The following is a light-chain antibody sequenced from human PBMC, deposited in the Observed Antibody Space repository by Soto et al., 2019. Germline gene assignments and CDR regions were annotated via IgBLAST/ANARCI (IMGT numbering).Light chain of an antibody. CDR3: MQIVQLLLP. V-gene: IGKV2D-29*01. CDR1: QSLLHSDGKTY. CDR2: EVS. Sequence: DLVMTQTPLSLSVTPGQPASISCKSSQSLLHSDGKTYLYWYLLKPGQPPQLLIYEVSNRFSGGPDRFSGGGTGTDFTLEISRVEAENVGVYYCMQIVQLLLPCGQGTRLEIK. J-gene: IGKJ5*01.